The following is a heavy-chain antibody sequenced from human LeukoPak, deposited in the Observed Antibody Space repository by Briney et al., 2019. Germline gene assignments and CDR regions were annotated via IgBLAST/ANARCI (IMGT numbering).Heavy chain of an antibody. V-gene: IGHV3-30*02. D-gene: IGHD6-13*01. CDR2: IRYDGSNK. CDR3: AKTGSSSWGYFDY. CDR1: GFTFSSYG. Sequence: GGSLRLSCAASGFTFSSYGMHWVRQAPGKGLEWVAFIRYDGSNKYYADSVKGRFTISRDNSKNTLYLQMNSLRAEDTAVYYCAKTGSSSWGYFDYWGQGTLVTVSS. J-gene: IGHJ4*02.